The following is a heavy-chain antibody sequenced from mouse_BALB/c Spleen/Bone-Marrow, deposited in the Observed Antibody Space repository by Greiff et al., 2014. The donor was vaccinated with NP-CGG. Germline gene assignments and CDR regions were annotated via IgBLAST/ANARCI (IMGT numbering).Heavy chain of an antibody. V-gene: IGHV5-9-3*01. CDR2: ISSGGSYT. CDR1: GFTFSSYA. J-gene: IGHJ4*01. D-gene: IGHD2-14*01. Sequence: EVKLQESGGGLVKPGGSLKLSCAASGFTFSSYAMSWVRQTPEKRLEWVATISSGGSYTYYPDSVKGRFTISRDNAKNTLYLQMSSLRSEDTAMYYCARRTLYRYDAGAMDYWGQGPSVTIS. CDR3: ARRTLYRYDAGAMDY.